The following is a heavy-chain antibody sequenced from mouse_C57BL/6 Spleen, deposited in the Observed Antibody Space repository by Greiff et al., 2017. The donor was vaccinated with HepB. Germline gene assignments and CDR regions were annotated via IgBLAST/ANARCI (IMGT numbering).Heavy chain of an antibody. V-gene: IGHV5-4*01. CDR1: GFTFSSYA. Sequence: EVMLVESGGGLVKPGGSLKLSCAASGFTFSSYAMSWVRQTPEKRLEWVATISDGGSYTYYPDNVKGRFTISRDNAKNNLYLQMSHLKSEDTAMYYCARDQTTDAMDDWGQGTSVTVSS. D-gene: IGHD1-1*01. CDR2: ISDGGSYT. J-gene: IGHJ4*01. CDR3: ARDQTTDAMDD.